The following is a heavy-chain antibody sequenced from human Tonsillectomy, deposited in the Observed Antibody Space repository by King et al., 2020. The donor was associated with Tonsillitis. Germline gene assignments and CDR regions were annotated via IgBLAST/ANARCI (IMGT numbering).Heavy chain of an antibody. CDR3: AKDLNAQDILTGFDAFDI. CDR2: SSDSVVDT. CDR1: VFTFRSYA. V-gene: IGHV3-23*04. J-gene: IGHJ3*02. D-gene: IGHD3-9*01. Sequence: VQLVESGGGLAQPGGSLRLSCAASVFTFRSYAMTWVRRPQGKGLEWGSGSSDSVVDTYFADAVKGRFTISRDNSKNTLYRQMNSLRAEDTAIYYCAKDLNAQDILTGFDAFDIWGQGTMVTVSS.